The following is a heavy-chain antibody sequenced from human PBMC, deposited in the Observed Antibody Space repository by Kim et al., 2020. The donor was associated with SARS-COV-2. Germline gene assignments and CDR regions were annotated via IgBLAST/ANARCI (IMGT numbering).Heavy chain of an antibody. J-gene: IGHJ4*02. Sequence: ASVKVSCKASGYTFTSYAMHWVRQAPGQRLEWMGWINAGNGNTKYSQKFQGRVTITRDTSASTAYMELSSLRSEDTAVYYCARDVKHSDLAYYDFWSGSYYFDYWGQGTLVTVSS. D-gene: IGHD3-3*01. CDR2: INAGNGNT. CDR3: ARDVKHSDLAYYDFWSGSYYFDY. V-gene: IGHV1-3*01. CDR1: GYTFTSYA.